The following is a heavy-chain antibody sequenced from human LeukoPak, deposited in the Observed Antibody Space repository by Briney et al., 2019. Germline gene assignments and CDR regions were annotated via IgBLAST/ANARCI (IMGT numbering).Heavy chain of an antibody. Sequence: PSETLSLTCTVSGGFISNYYWSWIRQPPGKGLEWIGNIYYSGSTNYNPSLKSRVTISVDTSKNQFSLKLSSVTAADTAVYYCARDYSCSSGWSWGQGTLVTVSS. D-gene: IGHD6-19*01. CDR2: IYYSGST. J-gene: IGHJ5*02. CDR1: GGFISNYY. CDR3: ARDYSCSSGWS. V-gene: IGHV4-59*12.